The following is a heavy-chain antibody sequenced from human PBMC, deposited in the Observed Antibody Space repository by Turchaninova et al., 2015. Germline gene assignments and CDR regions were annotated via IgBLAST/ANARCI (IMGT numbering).Heavy chain of an antibody. CDR2: INHSGST. D-gene: IGHD4-11*01. CDR3: ARGGMTTVYYYYMDV. V-gene: IGHV4-34*01. Sequence: QVQLQQWGAGLLKPSETLSLTCAVYGGSFSAYYWSWIRQPPGKGLEWFGEINHSGSTNYNPYLKSRVTISGDTSKNQFSLKLSSVTAADTAVYYCARGGMTTVYYYYMDVWGKGTTVTVSS. J-gene: IGHJ6*03. CDR1: GGSFSAYY.